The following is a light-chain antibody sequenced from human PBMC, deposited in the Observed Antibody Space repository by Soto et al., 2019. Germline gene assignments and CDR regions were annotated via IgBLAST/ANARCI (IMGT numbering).Light chain of an antibody. V-gene: IGLV2-8*01. Sequence: QSVLTQPPSASGSPGQSVTISCTGTSRDIGGYDFVSWYQQYPGKAPQLIISEVNQRPSGVPDRFSGSKSGNTASLTISGLQSEDEADYYCLAYVGRTTLVFGTGTKVTVL. J-gene: IGLJ1*01. CDR2: EVN. CDR3: LAYVGRTTLV. CDR1: SRDIGGYDF.